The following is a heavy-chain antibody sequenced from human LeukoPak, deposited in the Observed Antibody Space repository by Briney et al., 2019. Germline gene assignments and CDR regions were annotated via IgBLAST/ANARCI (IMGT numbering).Heavy chain of an antibody. CDR1: GGSISSYY. J-gene: IGHJ5*02. Sequence: KPSETLSLTCTVSGGSISSYYWSWIRQPPGKGLEWIGYIYYSGSTNYNPSLKSRVTISVDTSKNQFSLKLSSVTAADTAVYYCARLSSLANIAARGRTWLDPWGQGSLVTVSS. V-gene: IGHV4-59*01. CDR2: IYYSGST. CDR3: ARLSSLANIAARGRTWLDP. D-gene: IGHD6-6*01.